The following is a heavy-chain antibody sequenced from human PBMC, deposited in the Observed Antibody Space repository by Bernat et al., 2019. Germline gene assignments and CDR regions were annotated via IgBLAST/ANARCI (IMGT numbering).Heavy chain of an antibody. CDR3: VRSVSGAAGFFDY. CDR1: GFTFSGDW. Sequence: EVKLVESGGGLIQPGGSLRLSCVASGFTFSGDWMHWVRQVPGKGLVWVSRINGDGTITDYADYVKGRFTISRDNAKNTLYLQMNSLRVEDTAVYYCVRSVSGAAGFFDYWGPGSLVTVSS. V-gene: IGHV3-74*01. D-gene: IGHD5/OR15-5a*01. CDR2: INGDGTIT. J-gene: IGHJ4*02.